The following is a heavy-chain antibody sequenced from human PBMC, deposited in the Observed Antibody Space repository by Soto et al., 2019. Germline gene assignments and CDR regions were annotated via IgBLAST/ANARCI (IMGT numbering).Heavy chain of an antibody. CDR2: IYWNDDK. J-gene: IGHJ3*02. V-gene: IGHV2-5*01. D-gene: IGHD3-9*01. CDR3: AHSEGSGTYYGILTGYFDDAFDI. CDR1: GFSLSTSGVG. Sequence: QITLKESGPTLVKPTQTLTLTCTFSGFSLSTSGVGVGWIRQPPGKALEWLARIYWNDDKRYSPSLKSRLTITKDTSKNHVDLTMTNMDPVDTATYYCAHSEGSGTYYGILTGYFDDAFDIWGQGTMVTVSS.